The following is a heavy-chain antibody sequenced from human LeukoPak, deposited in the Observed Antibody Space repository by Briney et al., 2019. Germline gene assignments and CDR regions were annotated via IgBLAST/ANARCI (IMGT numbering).Heavy chain of an antibody. CDR3: ARDQGSWSDAFDI. CDR1: GFTFSSYW. V-gene: IGHV3-21*01. D-gene: IGHD6-13*01. J-gene: IGHJ3*02. Sequence: GGSLRLSCAASGFTFSSYWMNWARQAPGKGLEWVSSISSSSSYIYYADSVKGRFTISRDNAKNSLYLQMNSLRAEDTAVYYCARDQGSWSDAFDIWGQGTMVTVSS. CDR2: ISSSSSYI.